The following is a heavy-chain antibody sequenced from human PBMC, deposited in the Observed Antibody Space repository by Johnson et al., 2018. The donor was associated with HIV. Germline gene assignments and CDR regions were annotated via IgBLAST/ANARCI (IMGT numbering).Heavy chain of an antibody. J-gene: IGHJ3*02. D-gene: IGHD7-27*01. CDR2: ISWSGRTI. CDR3: AREGAGEPPI. Sequence: QVQLVESGGGVVQPGRSLRLSCAASGFTFSDYYMSWIRQAPGKGLEWVSYISWSGRTIYFADSVKGRFTISRDNSNNTLYLQMNSLRAGDTAVYYWAREGAGEPPIWSQGTMVTVSS. CDR1: GFTFSDYY. V-gene: IGHV3-11*01.